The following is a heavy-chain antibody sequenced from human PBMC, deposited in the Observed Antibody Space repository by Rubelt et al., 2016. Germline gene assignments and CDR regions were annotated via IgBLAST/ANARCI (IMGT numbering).Heavy chain of an antibody. V-gene: IGHV3-21*01. CDR3: ARMMSMTTVTTSYYYGMDV. Sequence: GKGQEWVSSIIISSSFIYYADSVKGRFTISRDNAKNSLYLQMNSLRAEDTAVYYCARMMSMTTVTTSYYYGMDVWGQGTTVTVSS. D-gene: IGHD4-17*01. CDR2: IIISSSFI. J-gene: IGHJ6*02.